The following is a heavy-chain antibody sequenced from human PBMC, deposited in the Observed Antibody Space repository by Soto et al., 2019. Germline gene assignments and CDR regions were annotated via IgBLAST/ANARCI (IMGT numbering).Heavy chain of an antibody. V-gene: IGHV4-31*03. CDR3: AREWSGGRRDGNPDKYYGMDV. D-gene: IGHD2-15*01. CDR2: IYYSGDT. CDR1: GGSISSGSFY. Sequence: SETLSLTCTVSGGSISSGSFYWTWIRQHPGKGLEFIGYIYYSGDTHYNPSLRSRVIISLDTSKNQFSLRLNSVTAADTAVYYCAREWSGGRRDGNPDKYYGMDVWGQGTKVTVSS. J-gene: IGHJ6*02.